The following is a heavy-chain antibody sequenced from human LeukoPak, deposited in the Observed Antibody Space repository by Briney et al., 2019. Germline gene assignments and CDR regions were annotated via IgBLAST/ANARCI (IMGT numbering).Heavy chain of an antibody. D-gene: IGHD3-3*01. CDR3: AKDIKYDPGSAPFDY. CDR2: ISWNSGSI. CDR1: RFTFNDYA. V-gene: IGHV3-9*01. Sequence: PGGSLRLSCAASRFTFNDYAMHWVRQAPGKGLEWVSGISWNSGSIGYADSVKGRFTISRDNAKNSLYLQMNSLRAEDTALYYCAKDIKYDPGSAPFDYWGQGTLVTVSS. J-gene: IGHJ4*02.